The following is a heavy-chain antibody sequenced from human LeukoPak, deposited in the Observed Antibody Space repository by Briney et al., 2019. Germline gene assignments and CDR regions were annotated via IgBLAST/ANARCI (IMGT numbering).Heavy chain of an antibody. CDR2: IYYSGST. Sequence: SETLSLTCTVSGGSISSGGYYWSWIRQRPGKGLEWIGYIYYSGSTYYNPSLKSRVTISVDTSKNQFSLKLSSVTAADTAVYYCARAPFRSEFTDWYFDLWGRGTLVTVSS. J-gene: IGHJ2*01. V-gene: IGHV4-31*03. CDR1: GGSISSGGYY. CDR3: ARAPFRSEFTDWYFDL. D-gene: IGHD3-10*01.